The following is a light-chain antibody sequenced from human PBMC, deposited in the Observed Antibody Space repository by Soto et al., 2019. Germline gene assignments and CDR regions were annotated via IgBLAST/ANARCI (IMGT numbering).Light chain of an antibody. J-gene: IGLJ1*01. CDR1: SSDVGTYDL. V-gene: IGLV2-23*02. CDR3: CSYAGSSTNV. Sequence: QSALTQPDSVSGSPGQSITISCTGTSSDVGTYDLVSWYQHYPGKAPKLIIYEVSKRPSGVSNRFSGSKSGDTASLTISGLQAEDEADYHCCSYAGSSTNVFGTGTTLTVL. CDR2: EVS.